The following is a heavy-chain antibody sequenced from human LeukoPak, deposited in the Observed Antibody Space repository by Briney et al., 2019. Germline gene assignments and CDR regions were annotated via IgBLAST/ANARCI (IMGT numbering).Heavy chain of an antibody. CDR3: AMGYCSGGSCYPFDY. Sequence: PSETLSLTCTVSGGSISSYYWSWIRQPPGKGLEWIGYIYYSGSTNYNPSLKSRVTISVDTSKNQFSLKLSSVTAADTAVYYCAMGYCSGGSCYPFDYWGQGTLVTVSS. J-gene: IGHJ4*02. CDR2: IYYSGST. CDR1: GGSISSYY. V-gene: IGHV4-59*01. D-gene: IGHD2-15*01.